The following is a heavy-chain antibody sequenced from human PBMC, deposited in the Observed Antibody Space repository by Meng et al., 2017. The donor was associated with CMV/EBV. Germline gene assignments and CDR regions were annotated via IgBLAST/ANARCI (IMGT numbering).Heavy chain of an antibody. V-gene: IGHV3-48*04. CDR2: ISSSSSTK. J-gene: IGHJ4*02. CDR1: GFTFSSYS. Sequence: GESLKISCAASGFTFSSYSMNWVRQAPGKGLEWVSYISSSSSTKYYADSVKGRFTISRDNAKNSLYLQMNSLRAEDTAVYYCARGVEGFDYWGQGTLVTVSS. CDR3: ARGVEGFDY.